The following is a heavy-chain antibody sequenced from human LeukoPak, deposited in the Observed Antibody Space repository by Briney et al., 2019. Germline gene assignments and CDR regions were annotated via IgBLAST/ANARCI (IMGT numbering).Heavy chain of an antibody. J-gene: IGHJ5*02. V-gene: IGHV3-74*01. D-gene: IGHD6-13*01. CDR2: INSDGSST. Sequence: GGSLRLSCTASGFTFSSYSMNWVRQAPGKGLVWVSRINSDGSSTSYADSVKGRFTISRDNAKNTLYLQMNSLRAEDTAVYYCARDHSSSWYSPASSDWFDPWGQGTLVTVSS. CDR1: GFTFSSYS. CDR3: ARDHSSSWYSPASSDWFDP.